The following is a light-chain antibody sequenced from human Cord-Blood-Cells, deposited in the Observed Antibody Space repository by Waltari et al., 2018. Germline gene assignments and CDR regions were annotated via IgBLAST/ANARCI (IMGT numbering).Light chain of an antibody. CDR3: QSYDSSNWV. V-gene: IGLV6-57*02. Sequence: NFMLTQPHSVSESPGKTVTISCTGSSGSIASNYVQWYQQRPGSAPTTVIYEEKQRPSGVPDRFSGSIDSSSNSASLTISGLKTEDEADYYCQSYDSSNWVFGGGTKLTVL. J-gene: IGLJ3*02. CDR2: EEK. CDR1: SGSIASNY.